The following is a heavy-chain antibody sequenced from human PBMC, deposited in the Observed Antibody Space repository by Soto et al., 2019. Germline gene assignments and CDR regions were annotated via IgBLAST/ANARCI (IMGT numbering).Heavy chain of an antibody. Sequence: PSETLSLTCTVSGGSISSSSYYWGWIRQPPGKGLEWIGSIYYSGSTYYNPSLKSRVTISVDTSKNQFSLKLSSVTAADTAVHYCARHRPRNVLVPRNCFVPSCQGTFLTVST. V-gene: IGHV4-39*01. J-gene: IGHJ5*02. CDR3: ARHRPRNVLVPRNCFVP. D-gene: IGHD2-8*01. CDR1: GGSISSSSYY. CDR2: IYYSGST.